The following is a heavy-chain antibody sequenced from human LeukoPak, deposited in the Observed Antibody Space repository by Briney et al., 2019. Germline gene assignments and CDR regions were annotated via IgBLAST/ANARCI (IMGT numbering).Heavy chain of an antibody. CDR2: ISGSGGST. Sequence: GGSLRLSCAASGFTFSSYAMSWVRQAPGKGLEWVSAISGSGGSTYYADSVKGRFTISRDNSKNTLYLQMNSPRAEDTAVYYCAKDPGGHDYGDYWGQGTLVTVSS. D-gene: IGHD3-16*01. CDR1: GFTFSSYA. J-gene: IGHJ4*02. V-gene: IGHV3-23*01. CDR3: AKDPGGHDYGDY.